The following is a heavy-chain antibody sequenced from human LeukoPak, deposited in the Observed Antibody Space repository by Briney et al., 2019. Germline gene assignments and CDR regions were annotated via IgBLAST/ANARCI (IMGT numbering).Heavy chain of an antibody. Sequence: PGGSLRLSCAASGFTFSSYSINWGRQAPGKGLEWVSSISSSSSYIYYADSVKGRFTISRDNAKNSLYLQMNSLRAEDTAVCYCAREDCSGGSCYSSEAFDIWGQGTMVTVSS. D-gene: IGHD2-15*01. CDR1: GFTFSSYS. CDR3: AREDCSGGSCYSSEAFDI. V-gene: IGHV3-21*01. CDR2: ISSSSSYI. J-gene: IGHJ3*02.